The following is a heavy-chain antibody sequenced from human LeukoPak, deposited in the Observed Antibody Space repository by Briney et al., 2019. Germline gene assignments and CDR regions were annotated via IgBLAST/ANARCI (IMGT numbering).Heavy chain of an antibody. J-gene: IGHJ4*02. CDR3: ARNSGGVGY. Sequence: GGSLRLSCVVSGFTVSSNYMSWVRQAPGKGLEWVSVIYSGGSTYYADSVKGRFTISRDNSKNTLYLQLNSRGAEDTAVCYCARNSGGVGYRGQGTLVTVSS. CDR2: IYSGGST. CDR1: GFTVSSNY. V-gene: IGHV3-53*01. D-gene: IGHD1-26*01.